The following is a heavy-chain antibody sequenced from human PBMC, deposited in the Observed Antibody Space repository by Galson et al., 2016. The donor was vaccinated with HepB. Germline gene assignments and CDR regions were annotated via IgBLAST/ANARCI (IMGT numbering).Heavy chain of an antibody. CDR2: MSPNSGNT. Sequence: SVKVSCKASGYTFTSYDINWVRQATGQGLEWMGWMSPNSGNTGYAQKFQGRVTMTRNTSISTAYMELSSLRSEDTAVYYCARGPNTYYDYVWGSRYYYGMDVWGQGTTVTVSS. V-gene: IGHV1-8*01. CDR1: GYTFTSYD. J-gene: IGHJ6*02. D-gene: IGHD3-16*01. CDR3: ARGPNTYYDYVWGSRYYYGMDV.